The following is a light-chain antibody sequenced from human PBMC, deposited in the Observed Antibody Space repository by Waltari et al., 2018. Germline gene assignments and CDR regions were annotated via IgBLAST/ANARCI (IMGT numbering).Light chain of an antibody. Sequence: QSVLTQPPSVSAAPGPRVTISCSGSSSDIGDNYVSWYQQLPGTAPKLLVYENDNRPSEIPDRFSASKSGPSATLAITGLQTGDEADYYCATWDSSLRAEVFGGGTKLTVL. CDR1: SSDIGDNY. CDR2: END. CDR3: ATWDSSLRAEV. V-gene: IGLV1-51*02. J-gene: IGLJ3*02.